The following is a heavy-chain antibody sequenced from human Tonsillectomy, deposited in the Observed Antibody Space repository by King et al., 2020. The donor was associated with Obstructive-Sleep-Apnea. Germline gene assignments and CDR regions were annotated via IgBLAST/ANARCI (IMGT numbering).Heavy chain of an antibody. CDR3: ARAHYDILTGDDYYFDY. V-gene: IGHV4-59*01. CDR1: GGSISTYY. Sequence: VQLQESGPGLVKPSETLSLTCIVSGGSISTYYGSWIRQPPGKGLEWFGYIFYSWSTNYNHSLKIRVTISVATAKNQVSLKLSSVTAADTAVYYCARAHYDILTGDDYYFDYWGQGTLVTVSS. J-gene: IGHJ4*02. D-gene: IGHD3-9*01. CDR2: IFYSWST.